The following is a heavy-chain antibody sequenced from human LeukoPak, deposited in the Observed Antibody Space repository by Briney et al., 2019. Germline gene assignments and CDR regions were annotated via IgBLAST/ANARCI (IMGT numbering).Heavy chain of an antibody. Sequence: GGSLRLSCTASGFTFNTYPMHWVRQAPGKGLVWVSRVYSDGSDSRHADSVKGRFTISRDNAKNTLYLQMNSLRVEDAAVYYCTRGANWAFDYRGQGTLVTVSS. D-gene: IGHD1-1*01. CDR1: GFTFNTYP. V-gene: IGHV3-74*01. CDR3: TRGANWAFDY. J-gene: IGHJ4*02. CDR2: VYSDGSDS.